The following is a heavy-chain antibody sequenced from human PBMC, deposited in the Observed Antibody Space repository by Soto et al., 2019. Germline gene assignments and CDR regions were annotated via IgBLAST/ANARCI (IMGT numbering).Heavy chain of an antibody. CDR3: ARDKYYDSSGYGADAFDI. CDR2: IWYDGSNK. D-gene: IGHD3-22*01. CDR1: GFTFSSYG. V-gene: IGHV3-33*01. Sequence: QVQLGESGGGVVQPGRSLRLSCAASGFTFSSYGMHWVRQAPDKGLEWVAVIWYDGSNKYYADSVKGRFTISRDNSKNTLYLQMNSLRAEDTAVYYCARDKYYDSSGYGADAFDIWGQGTMVTVS. J-gene: IGHJ3*02.